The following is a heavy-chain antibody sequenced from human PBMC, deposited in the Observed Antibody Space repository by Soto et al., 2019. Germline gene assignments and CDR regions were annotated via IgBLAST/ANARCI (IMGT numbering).Heavy chain of an antibody. V-gene: IGHV3-7*01. CDR2: IKQDGGEK. D-gene: IGHD3-9*01. CDR1: GFTFSSYW. J-gene: IGHJ4*02. CDR3: ARSNLLRYFDWPTPNFDY. Sequence: GGSLRLSCAASGFTFSSYWMSWVRQAPGKGLEWVANIKQDGGEKYYVDSVKGRFTISRDNAKNSLYLQMNSLRAEDTAVYYCARSNLLRYFDWPTPNFDYWGQGTLVTVSS.